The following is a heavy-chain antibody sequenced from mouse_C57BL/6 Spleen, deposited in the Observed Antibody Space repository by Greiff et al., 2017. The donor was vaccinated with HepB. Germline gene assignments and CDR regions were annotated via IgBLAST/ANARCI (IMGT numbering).Heavy chain of an antibody. Sequence: QVQLQQPGAELVMPGASVKLSCKASGYTFTSYWMHWVKQRPGQGLEWIGEIDPSDSYTNYNQKFKGKSTLTVDKSSSTAYMRLSSLTSEDSAVYYCARTTTGTDWYFDVWGTGTTVTVSS. CDR2: IDPSDSYT. CDR3: ARTTTGTDWYFDV. J-gene: IGHJ1*03. D-gene: IGHD4-1*02. CDR1: GYTFTSYW. V-gene: IGHV1-69*01.